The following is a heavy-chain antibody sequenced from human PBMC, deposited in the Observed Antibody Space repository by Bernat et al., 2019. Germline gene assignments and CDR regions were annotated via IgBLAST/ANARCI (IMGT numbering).Heavy chain of an antibody. J-gene: IGHJ4*02. D-gene: IGHD3-10*01. CDR2: IYYSGST. CDR1: GGSITTDNYY. Sequence: QLQLQESGPGLVKPSETLSLTCTVSGGSITTDNYYWGWIRQPPGKGLEWIWSIYYSGSTYYNPSLKSRVTISVDTAKNQFSLYLSSVTAADTAVYYCAKQGGRGGFRELFLIDYWGQGILVTVSS. V-gene: IGHV4-39*01. CDR3: AKQGGRGGFRELFLIDY.